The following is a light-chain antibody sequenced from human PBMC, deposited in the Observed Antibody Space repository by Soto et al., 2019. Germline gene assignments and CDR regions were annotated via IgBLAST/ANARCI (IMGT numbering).Light chain of an antibody. V-gene: IGKV1-5*03. Sequence: DLQMAQSPSTLSASVGDRVPVPFRASQSISSWLAWYQQKPGKAPKLLIYKASSLESGVPSRFSGSGSGTEFTLTISSLQPEDFATYYCQQRNSYPITFGQGTRLEIK. CDR1: QSISSW. CDR2: KAS. CDR3: QQRNSYPIT. J-gene: IGKJ5*01.